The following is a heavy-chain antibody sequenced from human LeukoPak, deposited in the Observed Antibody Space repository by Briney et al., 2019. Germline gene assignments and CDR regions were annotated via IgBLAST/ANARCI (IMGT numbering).Heavy chain of an antibody. Sequence: GGSLRLSCAASGFTFDNYAMTWVRQAPGKGLECVSGISGSGSNTYQADSVKGRFTISRDNSKNTLYLQMNSLRAEDTAVYYCAKEGHGDGASYYYYFDVWGKGTTVTVSS. D-gene: IGHD4-17*01. CDR2: ISGSGSNT. J-gene: IGHJ6*03. V-gene: IGHV3-23*01. CDR1: GFTFDNYA. CDR3: AKEGHGDGASYYYYFDV.